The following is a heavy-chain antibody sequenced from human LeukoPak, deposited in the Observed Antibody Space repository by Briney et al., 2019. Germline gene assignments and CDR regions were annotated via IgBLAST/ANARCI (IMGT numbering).Heavy chain of an antibody. Sequence: GGSLRLSCAASGFTFSSYSMNWVRQAPGKGLEWVSSISSSSSYIYYADSVKGRFTISRDNAKNSLYLQMNSLRAEDTAVYYCARDRHYYDGEYYFDYWGQGTLVTVSS. CDR3: ARDRHYYDGEYYFDY. J-gene: IGHJ4*02. CDR1: GFTFSSYS. V-gene: IGHV3-21*01. D-gene: IGHD3-22*01. CDR2: ISSSSSYI.